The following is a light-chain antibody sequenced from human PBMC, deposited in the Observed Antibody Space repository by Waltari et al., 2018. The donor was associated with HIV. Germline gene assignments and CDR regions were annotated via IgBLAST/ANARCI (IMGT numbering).Light chain of an antibody. CDR3: QSFDRSLSAWV. J-gene: IGLJ2*01. CDR2: GNN. Sequence: QSVLTQPPSVSGAPGQRVTISCTGSSSNIGAGYDVHWYQQLPGTAPILLSYGNNNRPSGVPDRCSGSKSDTSASLAITGLQAEDEADYYCQSFDRSLSAWVFGGGTKLTVL. CDR1: SSNIGAGYD. V-gene: IGLV1-40*01.